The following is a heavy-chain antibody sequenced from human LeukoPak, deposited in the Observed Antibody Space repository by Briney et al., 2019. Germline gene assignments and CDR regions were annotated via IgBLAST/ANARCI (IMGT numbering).Heavy chain of an antibody. CDR2: IYYSGST. Sequence: PPETLSLTCTVSGGSISSYYWSWIRQPPGKGLEWIGYIYYSGSTNYNPSLKSRVTISVDTSKNQFSLKLSSVTAADTAVYYCARDRSVVVPAANYGMDVWGKGTTVTVSS. CDR1: GGSISSYY. J-gene: IGHJ6*04. V-gene: IGHV4-59*01. D-gene: IGHD2-2*01. CDR3: ARDRSVVVPAANYGMDV.